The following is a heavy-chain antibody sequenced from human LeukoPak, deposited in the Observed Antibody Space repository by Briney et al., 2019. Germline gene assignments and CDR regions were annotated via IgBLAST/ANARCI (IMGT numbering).Heavy chain of an antibody. J-gene: IGHJ4*02. Sequence: PGGSLRLSCAASGFTVSSNYMSWVRQAPGKGLEWVSVIYSGGSTYYADSVKGRFTISRDNSKNTLYLQMNSLRAEDTAVYYCASDQYYYDSSGYYWQDYWGQGTLVTVSS. CDR3: ASDQYYYDSSGYYWQDY. CDR1: GFTVSSNY. CDR2: IYSGGST. D-gene: IGHD3-22*01. V-gene: IGHV3-66*02.